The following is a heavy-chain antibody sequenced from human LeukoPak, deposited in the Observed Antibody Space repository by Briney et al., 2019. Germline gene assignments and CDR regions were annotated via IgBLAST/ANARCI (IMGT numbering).Heavy chain of an antibody. D-gene: IGHD6-19*01. V-gene: IGHV4-59*01. J-gene: IGHJ5*02. Sequence: SETLSLTCPVSGGSISSYYWSWIRQPPGKGLEWIGYTHYSGSTNYNPSLKSRVTISVDTSKNQFSLKLRSVTAADTAVYYCVRGGGWDAWFDPWGQGTLVTVSS. CDR2: THYSGST. CDR3: VRGGGWDAWFDP. CDR1: GGSISSYY.